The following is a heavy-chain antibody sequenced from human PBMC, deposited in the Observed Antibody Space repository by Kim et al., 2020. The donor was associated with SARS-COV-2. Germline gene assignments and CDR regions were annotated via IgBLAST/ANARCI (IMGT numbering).Heavy chain of an antibody. CDR1: GFTFSTYG. Sequence: GGSLRLSCAASGFTFSTYGMHWVRQAPGKGLEWVAVVWYDGKKKYYADSVKGRFTISRDNSKNTVYLEMSSLRAEDTAVYYCAREGGATVIGAFYYYMDV. CDR3: AREGGATVIGAFYYYMDV. CDR2: VWYDGKKK. D-gene: IGHD4-4*01. J-gene: IGHJ6*03. V-gene: IGHV3-33*01.